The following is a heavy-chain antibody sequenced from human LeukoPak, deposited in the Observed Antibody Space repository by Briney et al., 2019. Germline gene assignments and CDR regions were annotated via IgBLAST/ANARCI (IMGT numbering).Heavy chain of an antibody. CDR2: IYTSGST. CDR3: ARSAITIFGVVTFDY. Sequence: SQTLSLTCTVSGGSISSGSYYWSWIRQPAGKGLEWIGRIYTSGSTNYNPSLKSRVTISVDTSKNQFSLKLSSVTAADTAVYYCARSAITIFGVVTFDYWGQGTLVTVSS. V-gene: IGHV4-61*02. CDR1: GGSISSGSYY. D-gene: IGHD3-3*01. J-gene: IGHJ4*02.